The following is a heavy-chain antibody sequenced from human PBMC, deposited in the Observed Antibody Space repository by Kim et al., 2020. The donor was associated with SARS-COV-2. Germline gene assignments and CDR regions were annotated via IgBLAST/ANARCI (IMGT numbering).Heavy chain of an antibody. V-gene: IGHV3-74*01. CDR1: GFTFSSYW. Sequence: GGSPRLSCAASGFTFSSYWMHWVRQAPGKGLVWVSRIKSDGSSTSYADSVKGRFTVSRDNAKNTLFLQMNSLRVEDTAVYYCVRDVSTSDTSFDPWGQGTLVTVSS. J-gene: IGHJ5*02. CDR3: VRDVSTSDTSFDP. CDR2: IKSDGSST.